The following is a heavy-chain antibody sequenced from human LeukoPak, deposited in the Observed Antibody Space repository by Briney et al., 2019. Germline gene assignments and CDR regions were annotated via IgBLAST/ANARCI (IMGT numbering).Heavy chain of an antibody. CDR2: ISYDGSNK. CDR1: GFTFRTYA. Sequence: GGSLRLSCAASGFTFRTYAVNWVRQAPGKGLEWVAVISYDGSNKYYADSVKGRFTISRDNSKNTLYLQMNSLRAEDTAVYYCAKKYCGGDCYLDGFDYWGQGTLVTVSS. D-gene: IGHD2-21*02. J-gene: IGHJ4*02. V-gene: IGHV3-30*18. CDR3: AKKYCGGDCYLDGFDY.